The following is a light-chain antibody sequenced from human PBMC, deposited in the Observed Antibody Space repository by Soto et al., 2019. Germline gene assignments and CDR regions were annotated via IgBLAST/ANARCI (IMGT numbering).Light chain of an antibody. CDR2: DAS. CDR1: QNINNW. CDR3: QHMRT. Sequence: DIQMTQSPSTLSASVGDRVTITCRASQNINNWIAWYQQKPGKAPKCLIYDASTLESGVPSRFSGSGFGTEFSLTISSLQPDDFGSYYCQHMRTFGQGTTVEIK. V-gene: IGKV1-5*01. J-gene: IGKJ1*01.